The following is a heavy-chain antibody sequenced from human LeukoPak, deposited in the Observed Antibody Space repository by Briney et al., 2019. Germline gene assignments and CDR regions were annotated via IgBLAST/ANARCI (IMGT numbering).Heavy chain of an antibody. Sequence: GGSLRLSCAASGFTFSSYSMNWVRQAPGKGLEWVSYINRGRPTVHYADSVRGRFTISRDNAKNSLYLQMNSLRDEDTAVYYCVRDPEALDYWGQGALVTVSS. CDR2: INRGRPTV. J-gene: IGHJ4*02. CDR3: VRDPEALDY. V-gene: IGHV3-48*02. CDR1: GFTFSSYS.